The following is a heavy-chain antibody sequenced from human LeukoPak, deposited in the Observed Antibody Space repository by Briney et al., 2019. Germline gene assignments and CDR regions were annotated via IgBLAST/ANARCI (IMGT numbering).Heavy chain of an antibody. V-gene: IGHV3-48*01. CDR3: ARAIAAAEDY. CDR2: ISGSSSTI. Sequence: PGGSLRLSCAASGFTLSTYSMNWVRQAPGKGLEWVSYISGSSSTIYYADSVKGRFTISRDNAKNSLYLQMNSLRAEDSAVYYCARAIAAAEDYWGQGTLVTVSS. J-gene: IGHJ4*02. D-gene: IGHD6-13*01. CDR1: GFTLSTYS.